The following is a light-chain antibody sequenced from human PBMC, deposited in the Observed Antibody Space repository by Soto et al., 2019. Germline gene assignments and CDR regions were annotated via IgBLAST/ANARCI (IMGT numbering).Light chain of an antibody. CDR1: QSVSSY. CDR3: QQRSNWPPLT. CDR2: DAS. V-gene: IGKV3-11*01. J-gene: IGKJ4*01. Sequence: EIVLTQSPATLSLSPGERATLSCRASQSVSSYLAWYQQKPGQAPRLLIYDASNRATGIPARFGGSGSGTEFTLTISSLEPEEFAVYYCQQRSNWPPLTFGGGTKVEIK.